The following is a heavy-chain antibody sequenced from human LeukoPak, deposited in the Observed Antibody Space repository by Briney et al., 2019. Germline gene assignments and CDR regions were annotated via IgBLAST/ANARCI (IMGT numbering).Heavy chain of an antibody. CDR2: ISGSGGST. CDR3: ARAPFRYCSSTSCYTFNY. Sequence: GGSLRLSCAASGFTFSSYAMGWVRQAPGKGLEWVSAISGSGGSTYYADSVKGRFTISRDNSKNTLYLQMNSLRAEDTAVYYCARAPFRYCSSTSCYTFNYWGQGTLVTVSS. J-gene: IGHJ4*02. V-gene: IGHV3-23*01. CDR1: GFTFSSYA. D-gene: IGHD2-2*02.